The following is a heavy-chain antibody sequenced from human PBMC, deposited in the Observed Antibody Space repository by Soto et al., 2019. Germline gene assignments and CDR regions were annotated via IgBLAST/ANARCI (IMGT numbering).Heavy chain of an antibody. CDR2: ISYSGTT. CDR3: ARAYCSGGSCIHDY. D-gene: IGHD2-15*01. CDR1: GGSFGGYY. J-gene: IGHJ4*02. V-gene: IGHV4-59*01. Sequence: SETLSLTCAVYGGSFGGYYWSWIRQPPGKGLEWLGYISYSGTTNYNASLKSRVTISVDTSKNQFSLKLSSVTAADTAVYYCARAYCSGGSCIHDYWGQGTLVTVSS.